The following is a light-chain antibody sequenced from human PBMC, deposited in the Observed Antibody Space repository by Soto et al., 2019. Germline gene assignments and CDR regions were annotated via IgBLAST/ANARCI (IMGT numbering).Light chain of an antibody. CDR2: RAS. CDR3: QQYNYNPRSWT. Sequence: DIQMTQSPSTLSASVGDRVTITCRASQSLSGYLAWYQQKPGKAPKLLIYRASTLESGVPSRFSGSGSGTEFALTISSLQSEDFATYYCQQYNYNPRSWTFGQGTKVEIK. J-gene: IGKJ1*01. CDR1: QSLSGY. V-gene: IGKV1-5*03.